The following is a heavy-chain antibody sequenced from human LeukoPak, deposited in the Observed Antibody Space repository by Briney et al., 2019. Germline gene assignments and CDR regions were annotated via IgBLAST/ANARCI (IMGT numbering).Heavy chain of an antibody. CDR1: GYTFTGYY. D-gene: IGHD3-10*01. CDR2: INPNSGGT. CDR3: ARDITMVRGPTGY. V-gene: IGHV1-2*02. Sequence: ASVKVSCKASGYTFTGYYMHWVRQAPGQGLEWMGWINPNSGGTNYAQKFQGRVTMTRDTSISTAYMELSRLRSDDTAVYYCARDITMVRGPTGYWGQGTLVTVSS. J-gene: IGHJ4*02.